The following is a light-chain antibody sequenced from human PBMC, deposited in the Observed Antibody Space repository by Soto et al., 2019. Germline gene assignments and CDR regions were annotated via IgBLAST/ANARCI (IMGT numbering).Light chain of an antibody. J-gene: IGKJ1*01. Sequence: DIQMTQSPSILSASVGDRVTITCRASQSINRWLAWYQHKPGRAPKRLIYKASTLESGVPSRFSSSGSGTEFTLTISSLQPDDFATYYCQHYIDFPRTFGQGTKVDIK. CDR1: QSINRW. V-gene: IGKV1-5*03. CDR3: QHYIDFPRT. CDR2: KAS.